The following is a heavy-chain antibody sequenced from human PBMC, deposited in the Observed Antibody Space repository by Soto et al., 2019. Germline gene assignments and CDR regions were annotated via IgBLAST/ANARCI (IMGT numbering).Heavy chain of an antibody. CDR3: ARRVGATRHPYYYYGMDV. CDR1: GGTFSSYA. J-gene: IGHJ6*02. Sequence: GASVKVSCKASGGTFSSYAISWVRQAPGQGLEWMGGIIPIFGTANYAQKFQGRVTITADESTSTAYMELSSLRSEDTAVYYCARRVGATRHPYYYYGMDVWGQGTTVTVSS. V-gene: IGHV1-69*13. D-gene: IGHD1-26*01. CDR2: IIPIFGTA.